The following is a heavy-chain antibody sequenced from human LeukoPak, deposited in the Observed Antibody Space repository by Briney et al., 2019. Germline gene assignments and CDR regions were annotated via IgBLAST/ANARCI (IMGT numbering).Heavy chain of an antibody. Sequence: GGSLRLSCAASGFTFSSYWMSWVRQAPGKGLEWVSRINSDGSSTSYADSVKGRFTISRDNAKNTLYLQMYSLRAEDTAVYYCARDLEAAGLDYWGQGTLVTVSS. J-gene: IGHJ4*02. CDR1: GFTFSSYW. CDR3: ARDLEAAGLDY. CDR2: INSDGSST. V-gene: IGHV3-74*01. D-gene: IGHD6-13*01.